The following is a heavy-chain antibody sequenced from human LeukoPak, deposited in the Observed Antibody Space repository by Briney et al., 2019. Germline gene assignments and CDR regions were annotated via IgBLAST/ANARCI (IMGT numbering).Heavy chain of an antibody. Sequence: QPGGSLRLSCAASGFTFDDYAMHWVRQAPGKGLEWVSGISWNSGSIGYADSVKGRFTISRDNAKNSLYLQMNSLRAEDTALYYCAKDIQYSSSWDPYFDYWGQGTLVTVSS. D-gene: IGHD6-13*01. V-gene: IGHV3-9*01. CDR3: AKDIQYSSSWDPYFDY. CDR2: ISWNSGSI. CDR1: GFTFDDYA. J-gene: IGHJ4*02.